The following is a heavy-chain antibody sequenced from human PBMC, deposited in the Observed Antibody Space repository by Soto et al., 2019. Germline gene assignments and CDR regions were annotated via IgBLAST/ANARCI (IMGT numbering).Heavy chain of an antibody. D-gene: IGHD3-3*01. V-gene: IGHV3-30-3*01. Sequence: GGSLRLSCAASGFTFSSCAMHWVRQAPGKGLEWVAVISYDGSNKYYADSVKGRFTISRDNSKNTLYLQMNSLRAEDTAVYYCARDGRNYDFWSGYYYYYYYGMDVWGQGTTVTVSS. CDR2: ISYDGSNK. CDR1: GFTFSSCA. J-gene: IGHJ6*02. CDR3: ARDGRNYDFWSGYYYYYYYGMDV.